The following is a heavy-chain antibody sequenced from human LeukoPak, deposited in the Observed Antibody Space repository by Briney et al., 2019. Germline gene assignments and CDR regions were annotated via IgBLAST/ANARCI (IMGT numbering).Heavy chain of an antibody. Sequence: GGSLRLSCAASGFTFNSYAMSCVRQAPEKGLEWVATISGSGGGTYYADSVKGRFTISRDDSKNTLYLQMNSLRAEDTAVYYCAKDLGRYRNNYFDYWGPGTLVTVSS. J-gene: IGHJ4*02. CDR1: GFTFNSYA. CDR2: ISGSGGGT. D-gene: IGHD1-26*01. V-gene: IGHV3-23*01. CDR3: AKDLGRYRNNYFDY.